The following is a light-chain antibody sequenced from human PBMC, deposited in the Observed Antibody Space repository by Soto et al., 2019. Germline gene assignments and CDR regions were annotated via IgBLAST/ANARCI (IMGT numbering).Light chain of an antibody. Sequence: EIVLTQSPDTLSLSPGERATLSCRASQSVSSSFLSWYQQKPGQSPRLLIYGASGRATGIPDRFSGSGSGTDFTLTISSLEPEDFAVYYCQQYGSAPRSFGQGTKVEVK. V-gene: IGKV3-20*01. CDR2: GAS. CDR3: QQYGSAPRS. J-gene: IGKJ1*01. CDR1: QSVSSSF.